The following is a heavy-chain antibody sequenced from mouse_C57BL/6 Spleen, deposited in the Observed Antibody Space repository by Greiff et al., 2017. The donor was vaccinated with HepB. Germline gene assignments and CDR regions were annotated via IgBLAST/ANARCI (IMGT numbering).Heavy chain of an antibody. J-gene: IGHJ3*01. CDR3: TRDFITTVVAPCAY. CDR1: GYTFTSYW. Sequence: VHVKQSGTVLARPGASVKMSCKTAGYTFTSYWMHWVKQRPGQGLEWIGAIYPGNSDTSYNQKFKGKAKLTAVTSASTAYMELSSLTNEDSAVYYCTRDFITTVVAPCAYWGQGTLVTVSA. CDR2: IYPGNSDT. D-gene: IGHD1-1*01. V-gene: IGHV1-5*01.